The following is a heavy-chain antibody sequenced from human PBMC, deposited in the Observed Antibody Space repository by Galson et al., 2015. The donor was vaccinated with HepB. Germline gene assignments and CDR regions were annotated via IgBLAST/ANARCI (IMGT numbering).Heavy chain of an antibody. D-gene: IGHD2-2*02. CDR1: GFTFSSYA. Sequence: SLRLSCAASGFTFSSYAMSWVRQAPGKGLEWVSAISGSGGSTYYADSVKGRFTISRDNSKNTLYLQMNSLRAEDTAVYYCAKGDCSSTSCYTYHFDYWGQGTLVTVSS. J-gene: IGHJ4*02. CDR3: AKGDCSSTSCYTYHFDY. V-gene: IGHV3-23*01. CDR2: ISGSGGST.